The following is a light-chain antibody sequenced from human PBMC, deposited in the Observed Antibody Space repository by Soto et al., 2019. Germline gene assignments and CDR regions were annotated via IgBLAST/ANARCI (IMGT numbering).Light chain of an antibody. J-gene: IGKJ2*01. V-gene: IGKV1-33*01. Sequence: DLQMTQSPSSLSASVGDRVTITCQASQDINNYLNWFQQKPGQAPKLLIYDASNLQTGVPSRFSGSGSGTDFTFTISSLQPEDIGTYYCQQYDNVPRTFGQGTRLEI. CDR2: DAS. CDR3: QQYDNVPRT. CDR1: QDINNY.